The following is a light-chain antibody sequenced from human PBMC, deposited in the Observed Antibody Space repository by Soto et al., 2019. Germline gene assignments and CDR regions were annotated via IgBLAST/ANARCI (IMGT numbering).Light chain of an antibody. Sequence: DIQMTQSPSSLSASVGDRVTITCRASQSIHSYLNWYQHTPGNAPKLLIYAASTLHSGLPSRCRGSGSGAECTPAIGGLQPEDFGTYYCQRGYKLPSLGQGTRRVIK. CDR2: AAS. V-gene: IGKV1-39*01. CDR1: QSIHSY. CDR3: QRGYKLPS. J-gene: IGKJ5*01.